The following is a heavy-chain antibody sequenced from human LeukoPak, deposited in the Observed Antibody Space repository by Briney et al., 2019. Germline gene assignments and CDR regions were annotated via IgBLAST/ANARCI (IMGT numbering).Heavy chain of an antibody. Sequence: GRSLRLSCAASGFTFNSYGMHWVRQAPGEGLEWVAVISYDGSNKYYADSVKGRFTISRDNSKNTLYLQMNSLRAEDTAVYYCAKNLLPGTYYGMDVWGQGTTVTVSS. V-gene: IGHV3-30*18. D-gene: IGHD1-14*01. CDR3: AKNLLPGTYYGMDV. CDR1: GFTFNSYG. J-gene: IGHJ6*02. CDR2: ISYDGSNK.